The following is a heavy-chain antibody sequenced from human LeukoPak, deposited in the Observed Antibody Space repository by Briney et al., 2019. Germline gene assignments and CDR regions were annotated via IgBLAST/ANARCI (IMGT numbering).Heavy chain of an antibody. J-gene: IGHJ6*04. V-gene: IGHV3-7*03. D-gene: IGHD2/OR15-2a*01. CDR1: GFTFSRYW. CDR3: ACTPTSYYYYYGMDV. Sequence: GGSLRLSCAASGFTFSRYWMSWVRQAPETGLEWVANIKQDGSEKYYVDSVKGRFTISRDNAKNSLYLQMNSLRAEDTAVYYCACTPTSYYYYYGMDVWGKGTTVTVSS. CDR2: IKQDGSEK.